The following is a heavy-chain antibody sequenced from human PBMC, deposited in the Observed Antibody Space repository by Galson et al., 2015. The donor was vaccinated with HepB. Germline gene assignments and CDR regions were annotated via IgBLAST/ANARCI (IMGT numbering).Heavy chain of an antibody. Sequence: SLRLSCAASGFTFGSYWMSWVRQAPGKGLGWVANIKQDGSEKSYVDSVKGRFTISRDNAKNSLYLQMNSLTAEDTAVYYCARELTRQLPLDYWGQGALVTVSS. D-gene: IGHD2-2*01. J-gene: IGHJ4*02. CDR1: GFTFGSYW. V-gene: IGHV3-7*01. CDR3: ARELTRQLPLDY. CDR2: IKQDGSEK.